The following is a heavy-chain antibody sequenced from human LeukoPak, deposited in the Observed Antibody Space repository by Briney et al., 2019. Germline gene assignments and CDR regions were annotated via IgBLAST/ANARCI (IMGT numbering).Heavy chain of an antibody. CDR1: GFTFTDYY. V-gene: IGHV1-2*02. J-gene: IGHJ4*02. CDR3: VREGITKAFDL. CDR2: INPHSGVT. Sequence: ASVTVSFTASGFTFTDYYMHWVRLAPGQGREWMGYINPHSGVTSFPQKFRGRVTLTTDTSISAAYMELSSLISDDTAMYYCVREGITKAFDLWGQGALVTVSS. D-gene: IGHD1-14*01.